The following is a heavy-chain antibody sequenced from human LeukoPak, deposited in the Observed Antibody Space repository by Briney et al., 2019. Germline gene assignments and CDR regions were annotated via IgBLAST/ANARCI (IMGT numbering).Heavy chain of an antibody. D-gene: IGHD6-19*01. CDR1: GFTFSGYW. J-gene: IGHJ3*02. CDR2: INSDGSST. V-gene: IGHV3-74*01. CDR3: ARDSSGGYSSEIAFDI. Sequence: QTGGSLRLSCAASGFTFSGYWMHWVRHASGKGLVWVSRINSDGSSTSYADSVKGRFTISRDNAKNTLYLQMNSLRAEDTAVYYCARDSSGGYSSEIAFDIWGQGTMVTVSS.